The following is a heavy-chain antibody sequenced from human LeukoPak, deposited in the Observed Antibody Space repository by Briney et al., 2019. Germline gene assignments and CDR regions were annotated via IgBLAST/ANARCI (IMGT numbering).Heavy chain of an antibody. Sequence: VTLSCNVSGYTFTDYYMHWVQQPPGKGLEWMGLVDPEDGETIYADKFQGRVNITADTYTDTAYMELSSLRSEDTAVYYCATEASYYYDSSGYSSSFDYWGQGTLVTVSS. J-gene: IGHJ4*02. CDR2: VDPEDGET. D-gene: IGHD3-22*01. CDR3: ATEASYYYDSSGYSSSFDY. CDR1: GYTFTDYY. V-gene: IGHV1-69-2*01.